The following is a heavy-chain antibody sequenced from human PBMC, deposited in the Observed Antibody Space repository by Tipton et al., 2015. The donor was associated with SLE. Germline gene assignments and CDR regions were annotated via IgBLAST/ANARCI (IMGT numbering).Heavy chain of an antibody. Sequence: TLSLTCTVSGGSISTYYWNWIRQPPGKGLEWIGYVYYRGSTNYNPSLKSRVSISVDTSKNQFSLKLSSVTAADTAVYYCTRGYTYGYGFSDNWGQGTLVTVSS. CDR3: TRGYTYGYGFSDN. J-gene: IGHJ4*02. CDR1: GGSISTYY. D-gene: IGHD5-18*01. V-gene: IGHV4-59*01. CDR2: VYYRGST.